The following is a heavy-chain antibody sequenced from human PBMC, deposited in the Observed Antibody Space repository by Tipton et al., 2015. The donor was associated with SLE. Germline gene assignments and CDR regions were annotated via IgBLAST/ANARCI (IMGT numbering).Heavy chain of an antibody. V-gene: IGHV1-18*04. Sequence: QLVQSGAEVKKPGASVKVSCKASGYPFTGYYIHWVRQAPGQGLEWMGWLSAYNGNTNYAQKLQGRVTMTTDTSTSTAYMELRSLRSDDTAVYYCALRWPDTWTTVYWGQGTLVTVSS. CDR2: LSAYNGNT. D-gene: IGHD5-12*01. J-gene: IGHJ4*02. CDR1: GYPFTGYY. CDR3: ALRWPDTWTTVY.